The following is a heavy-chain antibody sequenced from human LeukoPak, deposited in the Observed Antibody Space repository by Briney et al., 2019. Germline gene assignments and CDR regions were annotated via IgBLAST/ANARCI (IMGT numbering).Heavy chain of an antibody. D-gene: IGHD3-10*01. CDR3: ARGPQFSGPGWFDP. CDR1: GFTFSNYT. Sequence: GGSLRLSCAASGFTFSNYTMNWVRQAPGKGLEWVSYISSRSSTIYYTDSVKGRFTISRENAKDSLYLQMNSLRAEDTAIYYCARGPQFSGPGWFDPWGQGTLVTVSS. CDR2: ISSRSSTI. V-gene: IGHV3-48*01. J-gene: IGHJ5*02.